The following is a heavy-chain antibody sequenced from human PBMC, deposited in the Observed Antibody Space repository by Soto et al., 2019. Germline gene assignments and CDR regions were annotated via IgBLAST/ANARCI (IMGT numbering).Heavy chain of an antibody. V-gene: IGHV3-23*01. CDR2: ISGSGGST. D-gene: IGHD3-3*01. J-gene: IGHJ4*02. CDR1: GFTFSSYA. Sequence: EVQLLESGGGLVQPGGSLRLSCAASGFTFSSYAMSWVHQAPGKGLEWVSAISGSGGSTYYADSVKGRFTISRDNSKNTLYLQMNSLRAEDTAVYYCAKGLYDFWSGYYLDYWGQGTLVTVSS. CDR3: AKGLYDFWSGYYLDY.